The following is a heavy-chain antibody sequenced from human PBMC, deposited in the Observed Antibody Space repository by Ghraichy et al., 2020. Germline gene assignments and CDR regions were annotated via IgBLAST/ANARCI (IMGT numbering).Heavy chain of an antibody. CDR2: ISGSGVST. CDR3: AKSGHSSSQFYFGS. J-gene: IGHJ4*02. V-gene: IGHV3-23*01. CDR1: GFTFSNYA. D-gene: IGHD6-6*01. Sequence: GWSLRLSCAASGFTFSNYAMNWVRQALGKGLEWVSAISGSGVSTYYADSVKGRFTISRDNSKNTLYLQMNSLRAEDTAVYYCAKSGHSSSQFYFGSWGRGSLVSVSS.